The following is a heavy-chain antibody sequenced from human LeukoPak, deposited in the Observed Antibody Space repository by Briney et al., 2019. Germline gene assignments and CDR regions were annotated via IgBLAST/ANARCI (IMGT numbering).Heavy chain of an antibody. Sequence: KPSETLSLTCTVSGGSISSYYWSWIRQPPGKGLEWIGYIYYSGSTNYNPSLKSRVTISVDTSKNQFSLKLSSVTAADTAVYYCASRGYSYGFYFDYWGQGTLVTVSS. CDR1: GGSISSYY. J-gene: IGHJ4*02. CDR3: ASRGYSYGFYFDY. V-gene: IGHV4-59*12. D-gene: IGHD5-18*01. CDR2: IYYSGST.